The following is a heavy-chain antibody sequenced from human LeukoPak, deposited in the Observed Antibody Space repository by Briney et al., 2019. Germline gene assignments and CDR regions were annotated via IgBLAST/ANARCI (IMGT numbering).Heavy chain of an antibody. CDR1: GGSISSGDYY. V-gene: IGHV4-30-4*08. CDR2: IYYSGST. J-gene: IGHJ4*02. D-gene: IGHD3-22*01. CDR3: ARVAYDSSGYYQYYFDY. Sequence: TLSPTCTVSGGSISSGDYYWSWIRQPPGKGLEWFGYIYYSGSTYYNPSLKSRVTISVDTFKNRFSLKLSSVTAADTAVYYCARVAYDSSGYYQYYFDYWGQGTLVTVSS.